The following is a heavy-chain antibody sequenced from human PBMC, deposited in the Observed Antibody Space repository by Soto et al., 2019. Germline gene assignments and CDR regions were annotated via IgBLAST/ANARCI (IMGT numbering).Heavy chain of an antibody. CDR3: AKGAVTSIFAYFDY. CDR2: ISWNSGNI. D-gene: IGHD3-3*01. V-gene: IGHV3-9*01. Sequence: EVHLVESGGGLVQPGRSLRLSCAASGFTFDDYAMHWVRQVPGKGLERVSSISWNSGNIVYADSVKGRFAISRDSANNTLYLQMNSLKTEDTALYYCAKGAVTSIFAYFDYWGQGTLVTVSS. CDR1: GFTFDDYA. J-gene: IGHJ4*02.